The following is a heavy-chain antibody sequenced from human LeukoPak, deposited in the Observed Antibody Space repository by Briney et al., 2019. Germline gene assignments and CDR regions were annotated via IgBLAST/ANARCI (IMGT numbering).Heavy chain of an antibody. CDR2: INSDGSDK. D-gene: IGHD2-8*02. J-gene: IGHJ4*02. CDR3: ARDLTGTLFDY. Sequence: PGGSLRLSCAASGFTFRIYWMHWVRQVPAKGLVWVLLINSDGSDKNYAGSVKGRFTISRDNAKSTVYLQMNSLGLEDTAVYFCARDLTGTLFDYWGQGTLVTVSS. CDR1: GFTFRIYW. V-gene: IGHV3-74*01.